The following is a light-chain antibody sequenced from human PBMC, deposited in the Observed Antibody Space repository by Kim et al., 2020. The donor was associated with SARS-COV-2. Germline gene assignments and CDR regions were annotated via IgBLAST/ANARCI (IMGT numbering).Light chain of an antibody. Sequence: PGQSITHSCPGTSSDVGGYNYVSWYPQHPGKAPKLMIYDVSKRPSGVSNRFSGSKSGNTASLTISGLQAEDEADYYCSSYTSSSRVFGGGTQLTVL. V-gene: IGLV2-14*04. CDR3: SSYTSSSRV. CDR2: DVS. J-gene: IGLJ3*02. CDR1: SSDVGGYNY.